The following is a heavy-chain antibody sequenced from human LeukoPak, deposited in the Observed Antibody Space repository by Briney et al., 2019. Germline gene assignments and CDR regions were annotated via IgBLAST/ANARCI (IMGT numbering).Heavy chain of an antibody. D-gene: IGHD2-8*01. J-gene: IGHJ5*02. CDR2: IYYSGST. CDR3: ASVQYCTNGVCSNNWFDP. Sequence: SQTLSLTCTVSGGSISSGGYYWSWIRQHPGKGLEWIGYIYYSGSTYYNPSLKSRFTISVDTSKNQFSLKLSSVTAADTAVYYCASVQYCTNGVCSNNWFDPWGQGTLVTVSS. CDR1: GGSISSGGYY. V-gene: IGHV4-31*03.